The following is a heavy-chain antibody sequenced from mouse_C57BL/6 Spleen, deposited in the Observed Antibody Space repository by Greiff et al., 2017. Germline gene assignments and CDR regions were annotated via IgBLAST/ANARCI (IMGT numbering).Heavy chain of an antibody. J-gene: IGHJ2*01. D-gene: IGHD2-3*01. CDR3: ARRDDGYY. CDR1: GYAFTNYL. V-gene: IGHV1-54*01. Sequence: VQLQQSGAELVRPGTSVKVSCKASGYAFTNYLIEWVKQRPGQGLEWIGVINPGSGGTNYNEKFKGKATLTVDTSSSTAYMQLSSLTSEDSAVYYCARRDDGYYWGQGTTLTVSS. CDR2: INPGSGGT.